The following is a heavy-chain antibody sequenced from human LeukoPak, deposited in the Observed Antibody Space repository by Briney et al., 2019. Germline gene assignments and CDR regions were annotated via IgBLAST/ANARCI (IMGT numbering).Heavy chain of an antibody. CDR2: VHLDGRT. Sequence: SETLSLTCGVSGGSVINTNWWTWVRQPPGKGLEWIGEVHLDGRTNYNPSLESRLTMSVDVSDNQVSLKLTSVTAADTAVYYCAREGGFYRPLDYSGQGTLVTVSS. CDR3: AREGGFYRPLDY. J-gene: IGHJ4*02. CDR1: GGSVINTNW. D-gene: IGHD3-3*01. V-gene: IGHV4-4*02.